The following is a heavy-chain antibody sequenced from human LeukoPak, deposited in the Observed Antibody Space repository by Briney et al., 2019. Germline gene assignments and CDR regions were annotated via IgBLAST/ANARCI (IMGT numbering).Heavy chain of an antibody. CDR3: ARWHSHGRYFDY. CDR1: GVSIRNYC. V-gene: IGHV4-59*01. D-gene: IGHD1-26*01. Sequence: SETLSLTCTVSGVSIRNYCWNWIRQPPGKGLEWIGYICDSGNIDYKPSLKSRVTISLDTSKNQFSLKLTSATAADAAVYYCARWHSHGRYFDYWGQGALVTVSS. CDR2: ICDSGNI. J-gene: IGHJ4*02.